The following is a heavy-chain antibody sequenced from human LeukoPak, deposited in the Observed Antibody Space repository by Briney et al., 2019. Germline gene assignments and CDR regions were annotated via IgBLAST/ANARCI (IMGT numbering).Heavy chain of an antibody. CDR1: GAPMTTYYW. J-gene: IGHJ4*02. CDR2: IDWDDDK. D-gene: IGHD6-25*01. V-gene: IGHV2-70*11. CDR3: ARTPYSSGFAWEDY. Sequence: TLSLTCTVSGAPMTTYYWSWIRQPPGKALEWLARIDWDDDKYYSTSLKRRLTISKDTSKNQVVLTMTNMDPVDTATYYCARTPYSSGFAWEDYWGQGTLVTVSS.